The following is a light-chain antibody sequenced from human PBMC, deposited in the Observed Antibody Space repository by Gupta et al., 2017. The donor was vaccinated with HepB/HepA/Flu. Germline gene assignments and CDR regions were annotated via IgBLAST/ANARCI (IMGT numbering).Light chain of an antibody. V-gene: IGLV1-47*01. CDR1: TSNIGSNF. Sequence: SILTQPPSVSGTPGQKVIISCSGNTSNIGSNFVSWYRQVPGTAPKLLVVRDNQGRSGVPDRCSDCRSGTSASMAISGLRPEEEGEDYCATGEDNRSSTSVVFGGGTKVTV. J-gene: IGLJ2*01. CDR2: RDN. CDR3: ATGEDNRSSTSVV.